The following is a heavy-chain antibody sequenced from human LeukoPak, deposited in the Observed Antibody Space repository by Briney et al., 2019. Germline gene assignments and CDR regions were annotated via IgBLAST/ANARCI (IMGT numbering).Heavy chain of an antibody. D-gene: IGHD5-12*01. CDR2: ITSSGDDI. V-gene: IGHV3-11*01. CDR1: GFTFSDYY. CDR3: ASDIVATSGDF. Sequence: GESLTLSCAASGFTFSDYYMSWIRQPPGKGLEWVAYITSSGDDIYYADSVKGRFTISRDNAKNALFLRMSSLRVEDTATYYCASDIVATSGDFWGQGTLVSVSS. J-gene: IGHJ4*02.